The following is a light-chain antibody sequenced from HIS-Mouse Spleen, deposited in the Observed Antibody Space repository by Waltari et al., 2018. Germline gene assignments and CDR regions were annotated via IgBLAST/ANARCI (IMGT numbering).Light chain of an antibody. V-gene: IGLV3-21*03. CDR2: DES. J-gene: IGLJ2*01. CDR3: QVWDSSSDHVV. CDR1: NIGSKS. Sequence: SYVLTQPPSVSVAPGKTARITCGGNNIGSKSVHWYQQKPGQAPVLVVYDESDRPSGIPERFSGSNTGNPATLTISRVEAGDEADYYCQVWDSSSDHVVFGGGTRLTVL.